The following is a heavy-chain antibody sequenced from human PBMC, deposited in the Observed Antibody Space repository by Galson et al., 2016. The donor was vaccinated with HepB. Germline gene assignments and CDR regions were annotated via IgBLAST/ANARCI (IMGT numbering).Heavy chain of an antibody. Sequence: ETLSLTCSVSGGSINNYYRNWIRQPPGKGLEWIGYIHYSGGPNYNPSLKSRVTLSTDTSKNQCSLKMTSVTAADTAVYFCARGNVIFGVVNPAFDYWGQGTLITVSS. D-gene: IGHD3-3*01. J-gene: IGHJ4*02. V-gene: IGHV4-59*08. CDR1: GGSINNYY. CDR2: IHYSGGP. CDR3: ARGNVIFGVVNPAFDY.